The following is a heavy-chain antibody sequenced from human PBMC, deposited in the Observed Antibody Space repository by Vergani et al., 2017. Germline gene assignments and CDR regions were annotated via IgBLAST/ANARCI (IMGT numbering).Heavy chain of an antibody. CDR2: IYYSGST. V-gene: IGHV4-31*03. J-gene: IGHJ6*03. CDR1: GGSISSGGYY. D-gene: IGHD2-8*01. CDR3: ARVLRNGGNDRTKTRGRYYYYDMEV. Sequence: QVQLQESGPGLVKPSQTLSLTCTVSGGSISSGGYYWSWIRQHPGKGLEWIVYIYYSGSTYYNPSLKSRVTISVDTSKNQFSLKLSSVTAADTAVYYYARVLRNGGNDRTKTRGRYYYYDMEVWGKXP.